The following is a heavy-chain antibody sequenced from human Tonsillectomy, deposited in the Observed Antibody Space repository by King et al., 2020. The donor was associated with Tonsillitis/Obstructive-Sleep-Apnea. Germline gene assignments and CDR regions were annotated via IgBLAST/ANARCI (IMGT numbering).Heavy chain of an antibody. D-gene: IGHD1-26*01. J-gene: IGHJ3*02. CDR3: AGEVGATTIPYAFDI. CDR2: IKQDGSEK. Sequence: VQLVESGGGLVQPGGSLRLSCAASGFTFSSYWMNWVRQAPGKGLEWVANIKQDGSEKYYVDSVKGRFTISRDNAKNSLXLQMNSLRAEDSVVYYCAGEVGATTIPYAFDIWGQGXXVTVSS. CDR1: GFTFSSYW. V-gene: IGHV3-7*01.